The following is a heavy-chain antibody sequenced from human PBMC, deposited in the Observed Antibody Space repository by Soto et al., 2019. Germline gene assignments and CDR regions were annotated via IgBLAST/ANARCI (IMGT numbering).Heavy chain of an antibody. CDR2: IYYTGST. D-gene: IGHD6-13*01. CDR3: ARVYRRSGYSSSWVFDS. Sequence: QVQLQESGPGLVKPSQTLSLICTVSAGSINSGGYYWSWIRQHPGKGLEWIGYIYYTGSTYYNPFLRSRVTISAGSSENHFSLQLGSVTAAVTAVYFCARVYRRSGYSSSWVFDSWGQGTLVNVS. V-gene: IGHV4-31*03. CDR1: AGSINSGGYY. J-gene: IGHJ4*02.